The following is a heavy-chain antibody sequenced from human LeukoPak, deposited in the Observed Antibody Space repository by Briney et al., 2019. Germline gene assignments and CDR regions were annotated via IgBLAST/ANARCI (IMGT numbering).Heavy chain of an antibody. D-gene: IGHD2-2*01. CDR1: GGSISSGGYY. CDR3: ASSLLGTSRGGADY. J-gene: IGHJ4*02. V-gene: IGHV4-30-2*01. CDR2: IYHSGST. Sequence: SETLSLTCTVSGGSISSGGYYWSWIRQPPGKGLEWIGYIYHSGSTYYNPSLKSRVTISVDRSKNQFSLKLSSVTAADTAVYYCASSLLGTSRGGADYWGQGTLVTVSS.